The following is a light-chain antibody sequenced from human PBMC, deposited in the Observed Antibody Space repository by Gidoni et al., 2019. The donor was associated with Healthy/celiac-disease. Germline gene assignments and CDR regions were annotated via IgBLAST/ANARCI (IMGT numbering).Light chain of an antibody. CDR3: QQYYSTPTWT. Sequence: DIVMTQSPDSLAVSLGERATINCKSSQSVLYSSNNKNYLAWYQQKPGQPPKLLIYWASTRESGVPDRFSGSGSGTDFTLTISSLQAEYVAVYYCQQYYSTPTWTFGQGTKVEIK. V-gene: IGKV4-1*01. CDR1: QSVLYSSNNKNY. J-gene: IGKJ1*01. CDR2: WAS.